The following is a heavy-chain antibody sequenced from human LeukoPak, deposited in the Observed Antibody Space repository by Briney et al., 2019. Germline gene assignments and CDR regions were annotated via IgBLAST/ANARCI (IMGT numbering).Heavy chain of an antibody. CDR3: ARTVAGDNDAFDI. D-gene: IGHD6-19*01. V-gene: IGHV1-2*02. J-gene: IGHJ3*02. Sequence: GASVKVSRKASGYTFTGYYMHWVRQAPGQGLEWMGWINPNSGGTNYAQKFQGRVTMTRDTSISTAYMELSRLRSDDTAVYYCARTVAGDNDAFDIWGQGTMVTVSS. CDR1: GYTFTGYY. CDR2: INPNSGGT.